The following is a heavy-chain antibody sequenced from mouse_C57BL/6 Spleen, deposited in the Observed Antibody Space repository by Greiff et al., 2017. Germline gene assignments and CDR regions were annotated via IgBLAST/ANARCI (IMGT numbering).Heavy chain of an antibody. J-gene: IGHJ4*01. CDR3: AREGIYFSMDY. Sequence: QVQLQQPGAELVKPGASVKISCKASGYAFSSYWMNWVKQRPGKGLEWIGQIYPGDGDTNYNGKFKGKATLTADKSSSTAYMQLSSLTSEDSAVYFCAREGIYFSMDYWGQGTSVTVSS. D-gene: IGHD1-1*01. V-gene: IGHV1-80*01. CDR1: GYAFSSYW. CDR2: IYPGDGDT.